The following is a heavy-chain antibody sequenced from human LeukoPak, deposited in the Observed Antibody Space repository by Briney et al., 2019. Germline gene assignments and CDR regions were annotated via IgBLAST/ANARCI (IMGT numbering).Heavy chain of an antibody. V-gene: IGHV3-66*01. CDR1: GFTFSSYS. CDR3: ARDIGGGRPPLDY. D-gene: IGHD3-16*01. J-gene: IGHJ4*02. CDR2: IYSGGGST. Sequence: GGSLRLSCAASGFTFSSYSMNWVRQAPGKGLQWVSVIYSGGGSTYYADSVKGRFTISRDNSKNTLYLQMNNLRADDTAVYYCARDIGGGRPPLDYWGQGTLVTVSS.